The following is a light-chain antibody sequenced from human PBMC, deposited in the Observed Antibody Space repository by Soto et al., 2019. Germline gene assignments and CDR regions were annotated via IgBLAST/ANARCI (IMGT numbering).Light chain of an antibody. Sequence: EIVVTQSPATLSSFPGDRVTRSCRASQDINTRLAWYQHRPGQSRRLLIYQTSIRAAVIPARFSASGSVTDFTLTISDVQPEDFALYYCHQRQSWPRTLGQGTKVDI. CDR1: QDINTR. CDR2: QTS. CDR3: HQRQSWPRT. V-gene: IGKV3-11*01. J-gene: IGKJ1*01.